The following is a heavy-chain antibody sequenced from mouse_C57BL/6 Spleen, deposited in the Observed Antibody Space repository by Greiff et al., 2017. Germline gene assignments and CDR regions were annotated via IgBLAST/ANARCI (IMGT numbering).Heavy chain of an antibody. D-gene: IGHD1-1*01. CDR2: INPSSGYT. CDR3: AREDDYGRSWGY. J-gene: IGHJ2*01. V-gene: IGHV1-4*01. Sequence: QVQLQQSGAELARPGASVKMSCKASGYTFTSYTMHWVKQRPGQGLEWIGYINPSSGYTKYNQKFKDKATLTADKSSSTAYMQLSSLTSEDSAVYYCAREDDYGRSWGYWGQGTTLTVSS. CDR1: GYTFTSYT.